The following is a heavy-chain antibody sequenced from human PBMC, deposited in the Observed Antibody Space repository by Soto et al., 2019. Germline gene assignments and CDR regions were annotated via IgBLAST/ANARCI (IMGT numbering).Heavy chain of an antibody. CDR3: VKGWGELRESFNF. CDR2: ISSSTSHT. D-gene: IGHD7-27*01. Sequence: PGGSLRLSCAVSGFTFSDYYMTWIRQAPGKGLEWVSYISSSTSHTNYADSVKGRFTISRDNAKNSLFLQMNSLRAEDTAVYYIVKGWGELRESFNFWGPGTPDTGSS. V-gene: IGHV3-11*03. CDR1: GFTFSDYY. J-gene: IGHJ4*02.